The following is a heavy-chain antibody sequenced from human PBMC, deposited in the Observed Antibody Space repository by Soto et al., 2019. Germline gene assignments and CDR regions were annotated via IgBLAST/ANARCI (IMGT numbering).Heavy chain of an antibody. D-gene: IGHD2-2*01. Sequence: PPETLSLTCGVYGASFTSNYWSWVRQPPAKGLEWIGEINHNGLTYYNPSLKSRLTLSMDTSRNEFSLRLRSVTAADTAVYFCARLYCSSVSCYSDYWGPGVLVTVSS. J-gene: IGHJ4*02. CDR1: GASFTSNY. V-gene: IGHV4-34*01. CDR3: ARLYCSSVSCYSDY. CDR2: INHNGLT.